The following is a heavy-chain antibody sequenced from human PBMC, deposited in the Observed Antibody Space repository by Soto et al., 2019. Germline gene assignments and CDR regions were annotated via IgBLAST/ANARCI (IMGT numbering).Heavy chain of an antibody. Sequence: SVKVSCKASGGTLSSYVISWVRQAPGQGLEWMGGIIPIFGTTTYGEKFQGRVTITADESTSTTYMELSSLKSEDTAVYYCARDSGYGSGASVNHYLDYWGHGTLVTVSS. D-gene: IGHD3-10*01. CDR3: ARDSGYGSGASVNHYLDY. J-gene: IGHJ4*01. CDR1: GGTLSSYV. CDR2: IIPIFGTT. V-gene: IGHV1-69*13.